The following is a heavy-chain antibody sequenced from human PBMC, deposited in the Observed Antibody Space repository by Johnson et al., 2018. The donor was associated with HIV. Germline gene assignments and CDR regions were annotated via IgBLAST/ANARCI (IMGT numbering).Heavy chain of an antibody. CDR2: ISYDGSNK. V-gene: IGHV3-30*04. CDR3: ARDWSSWYTVDAFDI. Sequence: QVQLVESGGGVVQPGRSLRLSCAASGFTFSSYAMHWVRQAPGKGLEWVAVISYDGSNKYYADYVKGRFTISRDNSKNTLYLQMNSLRAEDTAVYYCARDWSSWYTVDAFDIWGQGTMVTVSS. J-gene: IGHJ3*02. CDR1: GFTFSSYA. D-gene: IGHD6-13*01.